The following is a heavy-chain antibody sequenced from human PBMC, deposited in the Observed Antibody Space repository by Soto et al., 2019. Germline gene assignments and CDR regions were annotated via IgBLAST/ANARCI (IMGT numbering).Heavy chain of an antibody. CDR2: IYSSGTT. D-gene: IGHD1-26*01. J-gene: IGHJ4*01. CDR1: GGYFSSYY. CDR3: ARLSYSGNYYLDY. Sequence: SETLSLTCTVSGGYFSSYYLNWIRQPPGKGLEWIGYIYSSGTTNYNPSLTSRVTISLDTSKSQFSLKLSSVTAADTAVYYCARLSYSGNYYLDYWGQGTLVTVSS. V-gene: IGHV4-59*08.